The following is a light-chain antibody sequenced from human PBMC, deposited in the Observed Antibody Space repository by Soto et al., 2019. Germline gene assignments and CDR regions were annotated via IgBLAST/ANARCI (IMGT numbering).Light chain of an antibody. CDR2: DVS. V-gene: IGLV2-14*03. CDR1: SSDVGGYNY. CDR3: SSYTGSYTYV. J-gene: IGLJ1*01. Sequence: QSVLTQPASVSGSPGQSIAISCTGTSSDVGGYNYVSWYQLHPGKAPKLMIYDVSNRPSGVSNRFSGSKSGNAASLTISGLQAEDEADYYCSSYTGSYTYVFGTGTKVTVL.